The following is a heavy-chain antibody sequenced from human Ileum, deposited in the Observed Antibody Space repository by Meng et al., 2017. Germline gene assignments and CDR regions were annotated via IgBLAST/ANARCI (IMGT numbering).Heavy chain of an antibody. J-gene: IGHJ4*02. Sequence: QVQLQESGPGLVRPSETLSLICTVSGGSVSTSDYQWGWIRQPPGKGLEWIGYAGTNYNPSLKSRVTISVDTSMRQFSLKLTSVTAADTAVYYCARDHWGSLDYWGQGILVTVSS. CDR3: ARDHWGSLDY. D-gene: IGHD7-27*01. V-gene: IGHV4-61*08. CDR2: AGT. CDR1: GGSVSTSDYQ.